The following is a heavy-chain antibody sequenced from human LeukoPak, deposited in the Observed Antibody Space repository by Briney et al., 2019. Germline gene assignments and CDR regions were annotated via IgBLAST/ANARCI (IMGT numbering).Heavy chain of an antibody. D-gene: IGHD3-3*01. Sequence: ASVKVSCKVSGYTLTELSMHWVRQAPGKGLEWMGGFDPEDGETIYAQKFQGRVTMTEDTSTDTAYMELSRLRSEDTAVYYCAGYYDFWSGYYTFAHWGQGTLVTVSS. CDR1: GYTLTELS. J-gene: IGHJ4*02. V-gene: IGHV1-24*01. CDR2: FDPEDGET. CDR3: AGYYDFWSGYYTFAH.